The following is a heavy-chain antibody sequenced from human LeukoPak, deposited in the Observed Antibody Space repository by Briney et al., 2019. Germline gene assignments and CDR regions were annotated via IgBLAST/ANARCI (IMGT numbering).Heavy chain of an antibody. V-gene: IGHV3-74*01. Sequence: SLGLSCAASGFTFRTYWMHWVRQAPGQGLVWVSRINTDGSDTSYADSVKGRFTISRDNAMNTLYLQVNSLRAEDTAVYYCARDTQYYDFWSCDYWGERTLVSVSS. J-gene: IGHJ4*02. CDR2: INTDGSDT. CDR1: GFTFRTYW. D-gene: IGHD3-3*01. CDR3: ARDTQYYDFWSCDY.